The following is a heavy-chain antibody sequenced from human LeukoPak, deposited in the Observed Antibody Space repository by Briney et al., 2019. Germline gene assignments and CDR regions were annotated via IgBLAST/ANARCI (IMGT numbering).Heavy chain of an antibody. V-gene: IGHV4-39*07. Sequence: SETLSLTCTVSGGSISSSSYYWGWIRQPPGKGLEWIGSIYYSGSTYYNPSLKSRVTISVDTSKNQFSLKLSSVTAADTAVYYCARERDFWSGYCFDYWGQGTLVTVSS. CDR2: IYYSGST. CDR1: GGSISSSSYY. CDR3: ARERDFWSGYCFDY. J-gene: IGHJ4*02. D-gene: IGHD3-3*01.